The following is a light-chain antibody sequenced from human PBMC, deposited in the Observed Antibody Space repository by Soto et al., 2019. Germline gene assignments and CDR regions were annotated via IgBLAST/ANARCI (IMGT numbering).Light chain of an antibody. CDR3: QQYNNWPPT. Sequence: EIVMTQSPATLSVSPGERATLSCRASQSVSGNLAWYQQKPGQAPRLLIYGASTRGTGIPARFSGSGSGTDFTLTISSLQSEDFAVYYCQQYNNWPPTFGQGTRLEIK. V-gene: IGKV3-15*01. CDR1: QSVSGN. CDR2: GAS. J-gene: IGKJ5*01.